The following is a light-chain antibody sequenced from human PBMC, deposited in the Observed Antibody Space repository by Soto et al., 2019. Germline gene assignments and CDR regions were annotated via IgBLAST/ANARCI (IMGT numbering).Light chain of an antibody. CDR3: SSYASNGDVL. CDR2: DVS. Sequence: QSALTQPASVSGSPGQSITISCTGTSRDVGTYEYVSWYQHHPGKAPKLMIYDVSNRPSGVSDRFSGSKSGNTASLTISGLQAEDEADYYCSSYASNGDVLFGGGTKVTVL. CDR1: SRDVGTYEY. J-gene: IGLJ2*01. V-gene: IGLV2-14*03.